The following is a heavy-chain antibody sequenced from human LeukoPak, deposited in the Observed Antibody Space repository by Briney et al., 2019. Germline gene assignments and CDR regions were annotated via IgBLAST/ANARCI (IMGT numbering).Heavy chain of an antibody. CDR1: GYTFTGYY. J-gene: IGHJ3*02. CDR2: INPNSGGT. D-gene: IGHD3-10*01. Sequence: ASVKVSCKASGYTFTGYYMHWVRQAPGQGLEWMGWINPNSGGTKYAQKFQDRVTMTRDTSTSTVYMELSSLRSEDTAAYYCARGSGSYYNLDAFDIWGQGTMVTVSS. CDR3: ARGSGSYYNLDAFDI. V-gene: IGHV1-2*02.